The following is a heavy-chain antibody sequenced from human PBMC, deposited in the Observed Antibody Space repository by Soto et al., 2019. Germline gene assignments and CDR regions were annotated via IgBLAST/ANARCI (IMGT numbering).Heavy chain of an antibody. Sequence: QVQLVESGGGVVQPGRSLRLSCAASGFTFSSYGMHWVRQAPGKGLEWVAVIWYDGSNKYYADSVKGRFTISRDNSKNTLYLQMNSLRAEDTDVYYCERDCSGGSCYPDYWGQGTLVTVSS. CDR3: ERDCSGGSCYPDY. V-gene: IGHV3-33*01. J-gene: IGHJ4*02. CDR2: IWYDGSNK. CDR1: GFTFSSYG. D-gene: IGHD2-15*01.